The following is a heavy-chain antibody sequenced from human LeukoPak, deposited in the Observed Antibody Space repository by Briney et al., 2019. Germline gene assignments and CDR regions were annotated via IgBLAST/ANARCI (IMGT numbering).Heavy chain of an antibody. D-gene: IGHD3-10*01. CDR1: GLTFNNFG. V-gene: IGHV3-30*18. CDR2: ISCDGTNA. CDR3: AKEARLLWFGAPGDY. J-gene: IGHJ4*02. Sequence: GGPLKLSCQPSGLTFNNFGSPWVRKPPAKGRGGVAVISCDGTNAYYADSVKGRFTISRDNSKNTLYLQMDSLRAEDTALYYCAKEARLLWFGAPGDYWGQGTLVTVSS.